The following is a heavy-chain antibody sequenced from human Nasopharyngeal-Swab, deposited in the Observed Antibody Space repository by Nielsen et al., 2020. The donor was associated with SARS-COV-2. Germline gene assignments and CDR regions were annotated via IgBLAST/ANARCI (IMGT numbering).Heavy chain of an antibody. J-gene: IGHJ6*02. D-gene: IGHD2-21*01. CDR3: AKDITSGDTMATHYYYGMDV. CDR2: ISWISGSI. Sequence: GGSLRLSCAASGFTFDVYAMHCVRQAPGEGLEWVSGISWISGSIGYADSVKGRFTISRDNAKNPLYLQMNSLRAEDTALYYCAKDITSGDTMATHYYYGMDVWGQGTTVTVSS. CDR1: GFTFDVYA. V-gene: IGHV3-9*01.